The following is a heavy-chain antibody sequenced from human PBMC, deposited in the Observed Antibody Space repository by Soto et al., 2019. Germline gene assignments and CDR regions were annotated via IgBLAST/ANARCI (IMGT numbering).Heavy chain of an antibody. Sequence: QITLKESGTTLVKPTQTLTLTCTFSGFSLSTSGVGVGWIRQPPGKALEWLALIYWDDDKRYSPSLKSRLTVTKDTSKNQVVLTMTNMDPVDTATDYCAHVYGGYDNFDYWGQGTLVTVSS. CDR2: IYWDDDK. CDR3: AHVYGGYDNFDY. V-gene: IGHV2-5*02. CDR1: GFSLSTSGVG. J-gene: IGHJ4*02. D-gene: IGHD5-12*01.